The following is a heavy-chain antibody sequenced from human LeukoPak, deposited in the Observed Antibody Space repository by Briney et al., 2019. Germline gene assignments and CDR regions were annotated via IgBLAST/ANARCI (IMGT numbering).Heavy chain of an antibody. CDR2: ISGYNGNT. CDR3: ARGPYCSGGTCYSQYFYY. D-gene: IGHD2-15*01. V-gene: IGHV1-18*01. Sequence: ASVKVSYTASGYTFTSYGISWVRQAPGQGLEWMGWISGYNGNTHYAQKLQGRVTMTTDTSTSTAYMELRSLRSDDTAVYYCARGPYCSGGTCYSQYFYYWGQGSLVTVSS. CDR1: GYTFTSYG. J-gene: IGHJ4*02.